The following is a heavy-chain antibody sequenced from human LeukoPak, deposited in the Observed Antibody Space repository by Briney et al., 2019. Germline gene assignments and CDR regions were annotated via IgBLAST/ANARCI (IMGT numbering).Heavy chain of an antibody. CDR1: GFTFSTHT. D-gene: IGHD2-15*01. J-gene: IGHJ4*02. V-gene: IGHV3-21*01. CDR3: ARDLCSGGSCYGY. CDR2: ISGSTNSYI. Sequence: SGGSLRLSCAASGFTFSTHTMNWVRQAPGKGLEWVSTISGSTNSYIYYADSVKGRFTISRDNAKNTLYLQMNSLRAEDTAVYYCARDLCSGGSCYGYWGQGTLVTVSS.